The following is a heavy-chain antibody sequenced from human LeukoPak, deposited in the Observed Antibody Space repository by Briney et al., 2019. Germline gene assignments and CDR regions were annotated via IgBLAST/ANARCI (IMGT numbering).Heavy chain of an antibody. CDR3: ARELPAPPPHKYFDC. Sequence: ASVKVSCKASGGTFSSYAINWVRQAPGQGLEWMGDIIPILTTANYAQNFQGRVTITADESTSTAYMELSSLRSEDTAVYYCARELPAPPPHKYFDCWGQGTLVTVSS. CDR2: IIPILTTA. CDR1: GGTFSSYA. D-gene: IGHD1-26*01. V-gene: IGHV1-69*13. J-gene: IGHJ4*02.